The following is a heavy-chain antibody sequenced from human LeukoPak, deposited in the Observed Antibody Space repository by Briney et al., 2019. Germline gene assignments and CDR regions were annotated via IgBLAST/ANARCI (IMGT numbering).Heavy chain of an antibody. J-gene: IGHJ4*02. D-gene: IGHD3-10*01. CDR2: ISGSGGST. CDR3: AKIAGFGEWGQNYFDY. CDR1: GFTFSTYV. V-gene: IGHV3-23*01. Sequence: GGSLRLSCAASGFTFSTYVMTWVRQAPGKGLEWVSTISGSGGSTYYADSVKGRFTISRDNSKNTLFLQMNSLRAEDTAVYYCAKIAGFGEWGQNYFDYWGQGTLVTVSS.